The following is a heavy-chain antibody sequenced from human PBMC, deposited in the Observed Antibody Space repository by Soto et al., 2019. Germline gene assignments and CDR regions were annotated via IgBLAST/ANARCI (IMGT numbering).Heavy chain of an antibody. J-gene: IGHJ6*02. D-gene: IGHD2-15*01. CDR1: GFTFSSYE. Sequence: GGSLRLSCAASGFTFSSYEMNWVRQAPGKGLEWVSYISSSGSTIYYADSVKGRFTISRDNAKNSLYLQMNSLRAEDTAVYYCARDREDVSGNPSRGMDVWGQGTTVTVS. CDR2: ISSSGSTI. CDR3: ARDREDVSGNPSRGMDV. V-gene: IGHV3-48*03.